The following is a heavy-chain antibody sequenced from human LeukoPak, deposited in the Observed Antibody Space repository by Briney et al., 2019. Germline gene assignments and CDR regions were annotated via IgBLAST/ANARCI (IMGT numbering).Heavy chain of an antibody. CDR1: GGSIGSGGYY. Sequence: SETLSLTCTVSGGSIGSGGYYWSWIRQPPGKGLEWIGEINHSGSTNYNPSLKSRVTISVDTSKNQFSLKLSSVTAADTAVYYCARVLTATTQGFRYYYYGMDVWGQGTTVTVSS. V-gene: IGHV4-39*07. CDR2: INHSGST. J-gene: IGHJ6*02. CDR3: ARVLTATTQGFRYYYYGMDV. D-gene: IGHD4-17*01.